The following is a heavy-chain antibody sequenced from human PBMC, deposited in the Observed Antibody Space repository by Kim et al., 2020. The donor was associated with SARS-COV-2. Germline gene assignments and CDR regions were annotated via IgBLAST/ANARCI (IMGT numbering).Heavy chain of an antibody. Sequence: GGSLRLSCVGTGFTFSDYTMSWVRLAPGKGLDWVSSIRSRGTFTYYGDSVKGRFTISRDDAKSSLSLQMNSLRPEDTSVYYCARGNSFSGMDVWGQGTTVTVSS. V-gene: IGHV3-21*01. CDR3: ARGNSFSGMDV. J-gene: IGHJ6*02. CDR1: GFTFSDYT. D-gene: IGHD4-4*01. CDR2: IRSRGTFT.